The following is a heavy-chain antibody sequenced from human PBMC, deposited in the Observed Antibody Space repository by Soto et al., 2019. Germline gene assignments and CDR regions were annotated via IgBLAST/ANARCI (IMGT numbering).Heavy chain of an antibody. D-gene: IGHD6-13*01. V-gene: IGHV3-48*02. J-gene: IGHJ4*02. Sequence: EVHLVESGGGLVQPGGSLRLSCAASGFTFSSYSLNWVRQAPGKGLEWVSYITSSGTTVYYADSVRGRFTISRDNANNSLYLQMNSLRDDDTAVYYCARGSSNWAFYFVFWGQGTLVTVSS. CDR3: ARGSSNWAFYFVF. CDR1: GFTFSSYS. CDR2: ITSSGTTV.